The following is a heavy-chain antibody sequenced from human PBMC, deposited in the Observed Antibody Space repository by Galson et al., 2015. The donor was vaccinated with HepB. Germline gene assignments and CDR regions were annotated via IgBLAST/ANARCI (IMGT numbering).Heavy chain of an antibody. D-gene: IGHD6-13*01. J-gene: IGHJ4*02. CDR3: ARLGLAAAGLFDY. V-gene: IGHV3-30*04. Sequence: SLRLSCAASGFTFSSYAMHWVRQAPGKGLEWAAVISYDGSNKYYADSVKGRFTISRDNSENTLYLQMNSLRAEDTAVYYCARLGLAAAGLFDYWGQGTLGTVSS. CDR2: ISYDGSNK. CDR1: GFTFSSYA.